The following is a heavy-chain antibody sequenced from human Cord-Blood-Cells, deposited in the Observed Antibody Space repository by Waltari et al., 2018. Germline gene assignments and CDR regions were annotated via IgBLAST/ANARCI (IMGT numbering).Heavy chain of an antibody. D-gene: IGHD2-15*01. Sequence: QVQLQQWGAGLLKPSETLSLPCAVYGGSFSGYYCSWIRQPPGKGLEWIGEINHSGSNNYNPSLKRRVTISVDTSKNQFSLKLRSVTAADTALDYRAKGLYCSGGSCYYFDYWGQGTLVTVSS. CDR2: INHSGSN. V-gene: IGHV4-34*01. CDR1: GGSFSGYY. CDR3: AKGLYCSGGSCYYFDY. J-gene: IGHJ4*02.